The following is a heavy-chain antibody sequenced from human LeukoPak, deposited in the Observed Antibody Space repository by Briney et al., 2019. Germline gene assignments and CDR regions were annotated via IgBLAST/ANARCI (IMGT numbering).Heavy chain of an antibody. CDR3: AAAGIAARPYYYYGMDV. D-gene: IGHD6-6*01. CDR1: GSTFTSSA. V-gene: IGHV1-58*01. Sequence: SVTVSCKASGSTFTSSAVQWVRQARGQRLEWIGWIVVGSGNTNYAQKSQERVTITRDMSTSTAYMELSSLRSEDTAVYYCAAAGIAARPYYYYGMDVWGQGTTVTVSS. J-gene: IGHJ6*02. CDR2: IVVGSGNT.